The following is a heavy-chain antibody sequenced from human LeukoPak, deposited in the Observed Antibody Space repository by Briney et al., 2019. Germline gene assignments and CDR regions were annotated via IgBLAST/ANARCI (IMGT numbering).Heavy chain of an antibody. CDR2: IRSKAYGGTT. Sequence: PGGSLRLSCTASGFTFGDYAMSWVRQAPGKGLEWVGFIRSKAYGGTTEYAASVKGRFTISRDDSKSIAYLQMNSLKTEDTAVYYCTRDMVYSSGRGFDYWGQGTLVTVSS. CDR3: TRDMVYSSGRGFDY. V-gene: IGHV3-49*04. D-gene: IGHD6-19*01. CDR1: GFTFGDYA. J-gene: IGHJ4*02.